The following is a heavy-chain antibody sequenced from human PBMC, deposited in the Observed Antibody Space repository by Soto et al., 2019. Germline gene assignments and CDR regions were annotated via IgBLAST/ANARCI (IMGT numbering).Heavy chain of an antibody. Sequence: EVQLVESGGGLVQPGGSLRLSCAASGFTFSTYWMHWVRQAPGKGLVWVSRINGDGTSTSYADSVKVRFTISRDNAKNTLYLQMNSLRAEDTAVYYCARGYSSSYRIDYWGQGTLVTVSS. J-gene: IGHJ4*02. D-gene: IGHD6-6*01. CDR3: ARGYSSSYRIDY. V-gene: IGHV3-74*01. CDR2: INGDGTST. CDR1: GFTFSTYW.